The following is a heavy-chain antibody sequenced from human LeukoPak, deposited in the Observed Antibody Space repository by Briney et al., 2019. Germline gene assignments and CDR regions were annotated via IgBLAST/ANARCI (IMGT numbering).Heavy chain of an antibody. CDR3: ARVLGWQQHHGFLDS. D-gene: IGHD7-27*01. V-gene: IGHV4-61*01. CDR2: IYYSGST. J-gene: IGHJ4*02. CDR1: GGSVSSSNYY. Sequence: PSETLSLTCTVSGGSVSSSNYYWSWIRQPPGKGLEWIGYIYYSGSTNYNPSLKSRITISADTSKNQFFLQLSPATTADTAMYFCARVLGWQQHHGFLDSWGQGILVTVSS.